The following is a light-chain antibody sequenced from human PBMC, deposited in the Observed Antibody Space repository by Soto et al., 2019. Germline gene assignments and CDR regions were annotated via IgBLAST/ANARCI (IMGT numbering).Light chain of an antibody. V-gene: IGKV4-1*01. CDR3: QQYYSTPRT. CDR1: QSVLYSSNNKNY. Sequence: DLWLTQSPYSLAVSLGERATINCKSSQSVLYSSNNKNYLAWYQQKPGQPPKLLIYWASTRESGVPDRFSGSGSGTDFTLTISSLQAEDVAVYYCQQYYSTPRTFGQGTKVDIK. J-gene: IGKJ1*01. CDR2: WAS.